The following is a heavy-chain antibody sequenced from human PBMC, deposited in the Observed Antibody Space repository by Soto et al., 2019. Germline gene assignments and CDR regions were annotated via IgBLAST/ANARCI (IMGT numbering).Heavy chain of an antibody. D-gene: IGHD2-2*01. Sequence: GGSLRLSCAASGFTFDDYTMHWVRQAPGKGLEWVSLISWDGGSTYYADSVKGRFTISRDNSKDSLYLQMNSLRTEDTALYYCAFRYCSSTSCYDPDAFDIWGQGTMVTVSS. J-gene: IGHJ3*02. CDR3: AFRYCSSTSCYDPDAFDI. CDR1: GFTFDDYT. CDR2: ISWDGGST. V-gene: IGHV3-43*01.